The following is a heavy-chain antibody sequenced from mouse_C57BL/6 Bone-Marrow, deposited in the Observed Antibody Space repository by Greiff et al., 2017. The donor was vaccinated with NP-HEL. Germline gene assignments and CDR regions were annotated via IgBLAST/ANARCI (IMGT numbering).Heavy chain of an antibody. CDR1: GYTFTDYY. CDR2: INPYNGGT. CDR3: ASLHPDYFDY. J-gene: IGHJ2*01. V-gene: IGHV1-19*01. Sequence: VQLQQSGPVLVKPGASVKMSCKASGYTFTDYYMNWVKQSHGKSLEWIGVINPYNGGTSYNQKFKGKATLTVDKSSSTAYMELNSLTSEDSAVDYCASLHPDYFDYWGQGNTLTVSS. D-gene: IGHD2-1*01.